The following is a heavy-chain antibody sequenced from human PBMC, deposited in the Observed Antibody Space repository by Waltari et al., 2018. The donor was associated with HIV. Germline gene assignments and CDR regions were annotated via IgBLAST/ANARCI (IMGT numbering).Heavy chain of an antibody. D-gene: IGHD3-22*01. CDR3: AKDWDGLYDSSGYYDY. V-gene: IGHV3-23*01. CDR2: ISGSGTTA. Sequence: EVQLLDSGGALVQPGGSLRLSCAASGFTFSSYVMSWVRQAPGKGLEWVATISGSGTTAYYADSVKGRFIISRDNSKNTLHLQINSLRAEDTAVYYCAKDWDGLYDSSGYYDYWGQGTLVIFSS. J-gene: IGHJ4*02. CDR1: GFTFSSYV.